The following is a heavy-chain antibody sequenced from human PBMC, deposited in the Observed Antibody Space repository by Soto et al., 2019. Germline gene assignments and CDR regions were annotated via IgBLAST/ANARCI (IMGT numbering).Heavy chain of an antibody. V-gene: IGHV1-3*01. CDR3: ARDSEGVLRFLEWYFAY. Sequence: ASVKVSCKASGYTFTSYAMHWVRQAPGQRFEWMGWINAGNGNTKYSQKFQGRVTITRDTSASTAYMELSSLRSEDTAVYYCARDSEGVLRFLEWYFAYWGQGTLVTVSS. CDR1: GYTFTSYA. D-gene: IGHD3-3*01. CDR2: INAGNGNT. J-gene: IGHJ4*02.